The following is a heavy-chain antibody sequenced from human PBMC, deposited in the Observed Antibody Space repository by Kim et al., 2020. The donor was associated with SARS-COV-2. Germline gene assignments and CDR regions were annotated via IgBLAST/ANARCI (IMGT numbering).Heavy chain of an antibody. CDR1: GYSFTTYA. Sequence: ASVKVSCKASGYSFTTYAMHWVRQAPGQRLEWMGWINAGNGDTRYSQKFQGRVTITRDTSASTAYTELSSLRSEDTAVYYCARDILTGYSPKYWGQGTLV. J-gene: IGHJ4*02. CDR3: ARDILTGYSPKY. CDR2: INAGNGDT. V-gene: IGHV1-3*01. D-gene: IGHD3-9*01.